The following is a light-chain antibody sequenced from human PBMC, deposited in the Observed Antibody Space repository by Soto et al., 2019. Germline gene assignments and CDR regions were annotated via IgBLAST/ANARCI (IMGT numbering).Light chain of an antibody. J-gene: IGLJ2*01. V-gene: IGLV3-21*02. CDR2: DDS. Sequence: SYELTQPPSVSVAPGQTARITCGGNNIGSKRVHWYQQKPGQAPVLVVYDDSDRPSGIPERFSGSNSGNTATLTISWVEAGDEADYYCQVWDSSSDHVVFGGVTKVTVL. CDR1: NIGSKR. CDR3: QVWDSSSDHVV.